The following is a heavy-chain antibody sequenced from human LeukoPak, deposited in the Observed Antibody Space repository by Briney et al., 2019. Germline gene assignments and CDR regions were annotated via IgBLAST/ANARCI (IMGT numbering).Heavy chain of an antibody. D-gene: IGHD2-15*01. CDR1: GYTFTGYY. CDR3: AIERAYCSGGSCYHFDY. CDR2: INPNSGGT. J-gene: IGHJ4*02. V-gene: IGHV1-2*04. Sequence: ASVKVSCKASGYTFTGYYMHWVRQAPGQGLEWMGWINPNSGGTNYAQKFQGWVTMTRDTSISTAYMELSRLRSDDTAVYYCAIERAYCSGGSCYHFDYWGQGTLVTVSS.